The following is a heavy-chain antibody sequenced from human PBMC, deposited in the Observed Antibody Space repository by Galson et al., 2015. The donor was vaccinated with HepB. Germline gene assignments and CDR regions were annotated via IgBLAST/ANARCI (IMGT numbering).Heavy chain of an antibody. J-gene: IGHJ4*02. CDR1: GFTLSSYG. CDR2: TRYDGSSE. D-gene: IGHD3-22*01. CDR3: AKGRAYYDSSGGPFDY. Sequence: SLRLSCAASGFTLSSYGMHWVRQAPGKGLEWVAFTRYDGSSEYYGDSVKGRFTISRDTSKNTLYLQMNSLRAGDTAVYYCAKGRAYYDSSGGPFDYWGQGTLVTVSS. V-gene: IGHV3-30*02.